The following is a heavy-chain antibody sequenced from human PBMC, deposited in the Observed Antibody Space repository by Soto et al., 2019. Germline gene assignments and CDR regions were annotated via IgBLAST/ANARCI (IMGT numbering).Heavy chain of an antibody. D-gene: IGHD2-2*01. V-gene: IGHV4-34*01. CDR1: GGSFSGYY. Sequence: SETLSLTCAVYGGSFSGYYWTWVRQPPGKGLEWIAEINHSVSTNYNPSLKSRVTISVDTSKNYFSLKLSFVTAADTAVYYCARALPVSRYCISIDCARSGTDVWGKRITVSASA. CDR3: ARALPVSRYCISIDCARSGTDV. J-gene: IGHJ6*04. CDR2: INHSVST.